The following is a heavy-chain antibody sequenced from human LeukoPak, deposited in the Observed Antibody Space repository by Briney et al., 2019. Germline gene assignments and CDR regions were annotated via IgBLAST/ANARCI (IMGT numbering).Heavy chain of an antibody. CDR3: AKDRYSNYGNWFDP. Sequence: TGGSLRLSCAASGFTFSNYAMNWVRQAPGKGLEWVPGISGSGGSTYYADSVKGRFTISRDNSKNTLYLQMISLRAEDTAVYYCAKDRYSNYGNWFDPWGQGTLVTVFS. CDR2: ISGSGGST. CDR1: GFTFSNYA. V-gene: IGHV3-23*01. J-gene: IGHJ5*02. D-gene: IGHD4-11*01.